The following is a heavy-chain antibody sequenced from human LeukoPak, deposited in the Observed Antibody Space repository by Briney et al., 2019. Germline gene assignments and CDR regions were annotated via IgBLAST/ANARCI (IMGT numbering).Heavy chain of an antibody. J-gene: IGHJ4*02. CDR2: ISSSSSYI. CDR1: GFTFSSYS. D-gene: IGHD6-6*01. CDR3: ARDEYSSSFADY. Sequence: GGSLRLSCAASGFTFSSYSMNWVRQAPGKGLEWVSSISSSSSYIYYADSVKGRFTISRDNAKNSLNLQMNSLRAEDTAVYYCARDEYSSSFADYWGQGTLVTVSS. V-gene: IGHV3-21*01.